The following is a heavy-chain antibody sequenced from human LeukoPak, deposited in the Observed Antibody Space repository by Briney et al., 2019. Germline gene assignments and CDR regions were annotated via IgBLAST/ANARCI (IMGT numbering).Heavy chain of an antibody. CDR2: ISGSGGST. Sequence: GGSLRLSCAASGFTFSSYGMHWVRQAPGKGLEWVSVISGSGGSTYYADSVKGRFTISRDNSKNTLYLQMNSLRAEDTAVYYCAKDRDITIFGVVSLFDYWGQGTLVTVSS. CDR3: AKDRDITIFGVVSLFDY. V-gene: IGHV3-23*01. D-gene: IGHD3-3*01. CDR1: GFTFSSYG. J-gene: IGHJ4*02.